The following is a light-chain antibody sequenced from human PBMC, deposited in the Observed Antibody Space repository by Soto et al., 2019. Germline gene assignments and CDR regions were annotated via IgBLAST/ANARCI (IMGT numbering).Light chain of an antibody. V-gene: IGKV3-15*01. CDR3: QQHNNWPPWT. CDR2: GAS. J-gene: IGKJ1*01. Sequence: EIFLTQSPDTLSLSPGERATLSCRASQTLGSNLAWYQQKPGQAPRLLIYGASARATGIPARFSGSGSGTDFTLTISSLQSEDFAVYYCQQHNNWPPWTFGQGTKVDIK. CDR1: QTLGSN.